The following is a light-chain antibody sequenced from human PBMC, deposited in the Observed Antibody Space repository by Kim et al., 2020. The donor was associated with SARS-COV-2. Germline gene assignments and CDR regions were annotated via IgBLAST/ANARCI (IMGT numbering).Light chain of an antibody. CDR3: QQHYSVPRT. J-gene: IGKJ1*01. CDR1: QSVLNRSNNRDY. Sequence: DIVMTQSPDSLSVSLGETATISCKSSQSVLNRSNNRDYLVWYQQKPGQPPKLLICWASTRESGVPDRFSGSGSGTDFTVTITNLQAEDAAVYFCQQHYSVPRTFGQGTKVDIK. V-gene: IGKV4-1*01. CDR2: WAS.